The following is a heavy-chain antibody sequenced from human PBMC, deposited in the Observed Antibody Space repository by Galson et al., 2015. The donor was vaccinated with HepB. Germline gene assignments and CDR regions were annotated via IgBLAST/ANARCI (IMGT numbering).Heavy chain of an antibody. D-gene: IGHD2-2*01. V-gene: IGHV1-18*01. Sequence: SVKVSCKASGYTFTSYGISWVRQAPGQGLEWMGWISAYNGNTTYAQKLQGRVTMTTDTSTSTAYMELRSLRSDDTAVYYCARVGHCSSTSCYEIYYYYYIVVWGKWTTVTVS. CDR2: ISAYNGNT. CDR1: GYTFTSYG. J-gene: IGHJ6*03. CDR3: ARVGHCSSTSCYEIYYYYYIVV.